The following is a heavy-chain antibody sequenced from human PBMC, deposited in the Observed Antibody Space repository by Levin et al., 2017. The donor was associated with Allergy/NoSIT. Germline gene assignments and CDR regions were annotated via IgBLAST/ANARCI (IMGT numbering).Heavy chain of an antibody. J-gene: IGHJ3*02. D-gene: IGHD3-3*01. CDR3: ARDREWRGWTGDAFDI. Sequence: PGGSLRLSCKASGYTFTDHALNWVRQAPGQGLEWMGWISTNNGDPAYAQGFTGRFVFTLDTSVSTAYLQISSLKAEDTAVYYCARDREWRGWTGDAFDIWGQGTMVSVSS. V-gene: IGHV7-4-1*02. CDR2: ISTNNGDP. CDR1: GYTFTDHA.